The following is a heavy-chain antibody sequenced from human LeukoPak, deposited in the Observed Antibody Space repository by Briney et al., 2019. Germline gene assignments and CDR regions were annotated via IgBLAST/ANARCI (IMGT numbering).Heavy chain of an antibody. CDR2: IRYDGSNK. CDR1: GFTFSSYG. V-gene: IGHV3-30*02. Sequence: GGSLRLSCAASGFTFSSYGMHWVRQAPGKGLEWVAFIRYDGSNKYYADSVKGRFTISRDNSKNTLYLQMNSLRAEDTAVYYCAKDRVGATRERAVDYWGQGTLVTVSS. CDR3: AKDRVGATRERAVDY. J-gene: IGHJ4*02. D-gene: IGHD1-26*01.